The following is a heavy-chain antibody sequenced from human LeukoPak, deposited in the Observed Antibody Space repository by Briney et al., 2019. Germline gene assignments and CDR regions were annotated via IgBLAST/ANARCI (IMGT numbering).Heavy chain of an antibody. V-gene: IGHV3-53*01. J-gene: IGHJ4*02. D-gene: IGHD6-6*01. CDR1: GFTVSSNY. Sequence: GGSLRLSCAASGFTVSSNYMSWVRQAPGKGLEWVSVIYSGGSTYYADSVKGRFTISRDNSKKTLFLQMNSLRVEDTAVYYCARDSHSSSSAYFFDSWGQGTLVTVSS. CDR3: ARDSHSSSSAYFFDS. CDR2: IYSGGST.